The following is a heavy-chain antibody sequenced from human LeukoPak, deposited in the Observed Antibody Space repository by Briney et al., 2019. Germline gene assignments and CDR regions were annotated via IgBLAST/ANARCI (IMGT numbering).Heavy chain of an antibody. CDR2: IYYSGST. CDR1: GGSISSYY. D-gene: IGHD4-11*01. J-gene: IGHJ4*02. V-gene: IGHV4-59*01. Sequence: PSETLSLTCTVSGGSISSYYWSWIRQSPGKGLEWIGYIYYSGSTNYNPSLKSRVTISVDTSKNQFTLKLSSVTAADTAVYYCATVGGTTPDYWGQGTLVTVSS. CDR3: ATVGGTTPDY.